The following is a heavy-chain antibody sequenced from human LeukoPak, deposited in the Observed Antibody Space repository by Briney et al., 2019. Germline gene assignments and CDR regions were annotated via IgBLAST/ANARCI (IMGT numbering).Heavy chain of an antibody. V-gene: IGHV3-23*01. Sequence: GGSLRLSCAASGFTFSDYALSWVRQAPGKGLEWVSGITGSGRSTYYADSVKGRFTISRDNSKNTLYLQMNNLRAEDTAVYYCAKAARSSVAGLFFDLRGRGTLVTVSS. J-gene: IGHJ2*01. CDR2: ITGSGRST. CDR1: GFTFSDYA. D-gene: IGHD6-19*01. CDR3: AKAARSSVAGLFFDL.